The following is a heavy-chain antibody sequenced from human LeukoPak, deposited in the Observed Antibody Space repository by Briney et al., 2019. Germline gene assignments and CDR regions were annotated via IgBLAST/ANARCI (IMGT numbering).Heavy chain of an antibody. D-gene: IGHD5-24*01. CDR2: LIVGNGNQ. Sequence: GGSLRLSCAASGFVFSSYSMNWVRQAPGKGLEWVSFLIVGNGNQHYADSVKGRFTISRDDAKNSLYLQMNSLRAEDTAVYYCARVDFLEVATTHWGQGTLVTVSS. J-gene: IGHJ4*02. CDR3: ARVDFLEVATTH. CDR1: GFVFSSYS. V-gene: IGHV3-48*04.